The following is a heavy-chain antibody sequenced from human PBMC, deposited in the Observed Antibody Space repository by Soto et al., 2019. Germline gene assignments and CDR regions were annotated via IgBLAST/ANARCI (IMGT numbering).Heavy chain of an antibody. V-gene: IGHV5-51*01. CDR3: AASIFYYGMDV. CDR2: IYPGDSDT. CDR1: GYTFTNYW. Sequence: GESLKISCKVSGYTFTNYWIGWVRQVPGKGLEWMGIIYPGDSDTKYNPSFQGQVTISADKSIATTYLRWTSLKASDTAIYYCAASIFYYGMDVWGQGTTVTVSS. J-gene: IGHJ6*02.